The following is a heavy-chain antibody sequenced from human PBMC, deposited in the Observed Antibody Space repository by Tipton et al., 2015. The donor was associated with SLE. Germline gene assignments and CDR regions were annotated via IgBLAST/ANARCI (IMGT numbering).Heavy chain of an antibody. V-gene: IGHV4-31*03. CDR2: TYTSGST. CDR3: ARDPRYSSSSGGD. Sequence: LSLTCNVSGGSISSGGYYWSWIRQHPGKGLEWIGYTYTSGSTNYNPSLKSRVTISVDTSKNQFSLKLSSVTAADTAVYYCARDPRYSSSSGGDWGQGTLVTVSS. D-gene: IGHD6-6*01. CDR1: GGSISSGGYY. J-gene: IGHJ1*01.